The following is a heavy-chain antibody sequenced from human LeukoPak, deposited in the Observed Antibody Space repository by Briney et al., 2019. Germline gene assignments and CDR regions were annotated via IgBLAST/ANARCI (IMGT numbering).Heavy chain of an antibody. Sequence: AGGSLRLSCAASGFTFSSYWMHWVRQAPGKGLVWVSRINGDGSSTRNADSVKGRFTISRDNAKNTLYLQMSSLRAEDTAVYYCAREGHDSTGYYNYWGQGTLVTVSS. D-gene: IGHD3-22*01. CDR1: GFTFSSYW. V-gene: IGHV3-74*01. J-gene: IGHJ4*02. CDR3: AREGHDSTGYYNY. CDR2: INGDGSST.